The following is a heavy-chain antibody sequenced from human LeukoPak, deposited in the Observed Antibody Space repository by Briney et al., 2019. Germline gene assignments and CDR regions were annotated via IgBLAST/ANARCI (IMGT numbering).Heavy chain of an antibody. V-gene: IGHV4-39*07. CDR2: IYYSGST. Sequence: SGTLSLTCTVSGGSISSYYWGWIRQPPGKGLEWIGSIYYSGSTYYNPSLKSRVTISVDTSKNEFSLKLSSVTAADTAVYYCARDLILTGFYDTHFDCWGQGTLVTVSS. CDR3: ARDLILTGFYDTHFDC. CDR1: GGSISSYY. D-gene: IGHD3-9*01. J-gene: IGHJ4*02.